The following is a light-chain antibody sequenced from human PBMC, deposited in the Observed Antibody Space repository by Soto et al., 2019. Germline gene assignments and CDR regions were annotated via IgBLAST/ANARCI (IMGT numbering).Light chain of an antibody. J-gene: IGKJ4*01. CDR1: QSVLYSSNNKNY. V-gene: IGKV4-1*01. Sequence: VMTQSPDSLAASLGERATINCKSSQSVLYSSNNKNYLAWYQHKAGQPPKLLIYWAYTREYGVPDRFSGSGSGTDFTLTINNLQAEDVAVYCCQQYYSLPLSFGGGTKVEF. CDR2: WAY. CDR3: QQYYSLPLS.